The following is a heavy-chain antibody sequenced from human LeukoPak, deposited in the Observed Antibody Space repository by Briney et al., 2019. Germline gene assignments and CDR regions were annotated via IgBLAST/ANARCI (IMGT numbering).Heavy chain of an antibody. J-gene: IGHJ5*02. V-gene: IGHV4-39*01. CDR1: GGSISSSSYY. Sequence: SETLSLTCTVSGGSISSSSYYWGWIRQPPGKGLEWIGSIYYSGSTYYNPSLKSRVTISVDTSKNQFSLKLSSVTAADTAVYYCARVIVLTQTNWFDPWGQGTLVTVSS. CDR3: ARVIVLTQTNWFDP. CDR2: IYYSGST. D-gene: IGHD3-16*02.